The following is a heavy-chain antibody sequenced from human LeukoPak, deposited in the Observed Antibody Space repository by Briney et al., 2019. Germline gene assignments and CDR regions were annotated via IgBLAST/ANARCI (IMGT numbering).Heavy chain of an antibody. J-gene: IGHJ4*02. CDR1: GGSFSGYY. CDR3: AREASPYNILTGYYSRRYYFDY. CDR2: INHSGST. D-gene: IGHD3-9*01. Sequence: SETLSLTCAVYGGSFSGYYWSWIRQPPGKGLEWIGEINHSGSTNYNPSLKSRVTISVDTSKNQFSLKLSSVTAADTAVYYCAREASPYNILTGYYSRRYYFDYWGQGTLVTVSS. V-gene: IGHV4-34*01.